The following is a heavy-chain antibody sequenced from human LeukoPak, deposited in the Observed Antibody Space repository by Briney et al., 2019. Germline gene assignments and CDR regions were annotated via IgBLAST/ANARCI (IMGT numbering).Heavy chain of an antibody. CDR2: INEDGSGK. CDR3: ARGRSIAN. Sequence: GGSLRLSCAASGFTFSNYWMSWVRQAPGKGLEWVANINEDGSGKYSVDSVKGRFTISRDNARNSLYLQMNSVRVEDTALYFCARGRSIANRGQGTLVTVSS. J-gene: IGHJ4*02. CDR1: GFTFSNYW. V-gene: IGHV3-7*01.